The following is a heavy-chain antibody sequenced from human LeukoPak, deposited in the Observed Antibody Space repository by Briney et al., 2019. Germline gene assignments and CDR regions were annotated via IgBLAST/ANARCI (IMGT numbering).Heavy chain of an antibody. D-gene: IGHD3-22*01. J-gene: IGHJ5*02. CDR2: INHSGST. V-gene: IGHV4-34*01. Sequence: SETLSLTCAVYGGSFSGYYWSWIRQPPGKGLEWIGEINHSGSTNYNPSLKSRVTISVDTSKNQFPLKLSSVTAADTAVYYCARHISYYYDSSGYYYIWFDPWGQGTLVTVSS. CDR1: GGSFSGYY. CDR3: ARHISYYYDSSGYYYIWFDP.